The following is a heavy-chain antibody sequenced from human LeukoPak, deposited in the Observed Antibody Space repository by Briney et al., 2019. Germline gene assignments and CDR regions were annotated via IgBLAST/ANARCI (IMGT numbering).Heavy chain of an antibody. J-gene: IGHJ6*03. CDR3: AKGALREMAGGGNYYMDV. V-gene: IGHV3-30*18. CDR1: GFTFSSYG. D-gene: IGHD5-24*01. Sequence: GSLRLSCAASGFTFSSYGMHWVRQAPGKGLGGVAVISYGGSNKYYSDSVKGRFTISRDNSKNTLYLQMNSLRAEDTAVYYCAKGALREMAGGGNYYMDVWGKGTTATVSS. CDR2: ISYGGSNK.